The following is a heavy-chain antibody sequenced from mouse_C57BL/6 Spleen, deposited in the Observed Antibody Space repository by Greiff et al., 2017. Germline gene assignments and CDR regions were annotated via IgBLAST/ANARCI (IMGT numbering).Heavy chain of an antibody. V-gene: IGHV5-9-1*02. J-gene: IGHJ3*01. CDR1: GFTFSSYA. Sequence: EVKLMASGEGLVKPGGSLKLSCAASGFTFSSYALSWVRQTPEKTLEWVAYISSGGYFFYSAYTVTGRFTISSDNSRNTLYLQMSRRKSEDTAMYYCTRGNAWFAYWGQGTLVTVSA. CDR3: TRGNAWFAY. CDR2: ISSGGYFF.